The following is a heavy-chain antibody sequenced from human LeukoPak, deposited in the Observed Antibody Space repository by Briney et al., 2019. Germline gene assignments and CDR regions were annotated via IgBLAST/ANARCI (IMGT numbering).Heavy chain of an antibody. Sequence: QPGGSLRLSFAASGXTFSTYWMFWVRQAPGKELVWVSRINPDGVTIYADSVKGRFTISRDNARKTLDLQMNSLRVEDTAVYYCASVAGGQSGNYYWGQGTLVTVSS. V-gene: IGHV3-74*01. CDR3: ASVAGGQSGNYY. D-gene: IGHD1-26*01. CDR2: INPDGVT. J-gene: IGHJ4*02. CDR1: GXTFSTYW.